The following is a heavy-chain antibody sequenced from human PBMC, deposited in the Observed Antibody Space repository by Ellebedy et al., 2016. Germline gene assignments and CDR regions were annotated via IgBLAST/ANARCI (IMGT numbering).Heavy chain of an antibody. CDR2: IYYRSMWFN. J-gene: IGHJ4*02. Sequence: SQTLSLTCAISGDRVSRNTGAWHWIRQSPSRGLEWLGRIYYRSMWFNDYAVSVKSRITINSDTSRNQFYLRLNSVTPNDSALYYCAREYYRTFDYWGQGVLVTVSS. D-gene: IGHD3-10*01. V-gene: IGHV6-1*01. CDR3: AREYYRTFDY. CDR1: GDRVSRNTGA.